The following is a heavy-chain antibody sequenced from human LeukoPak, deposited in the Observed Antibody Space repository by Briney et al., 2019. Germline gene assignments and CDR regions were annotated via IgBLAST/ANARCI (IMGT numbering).Heavy chain of an antibody. V-gene: IGHV1-2*02. D-gene: IGHD3-22*01. CDR1: GYTFTGYY. Sequence: GASVKVSCKASGYTFTGYYMHWVRQAPGQGLEWMGWINPNSGFTKYAPKFQGRVTMTMDTSISTAYMELISLRSDDTAVFYCARGPDSTGYYPFDYWGQGILVTVSS. CDR2: INPNSGFT. CDR3: ARGPDSTGYYPFDY. J-gene: IGHJ4*02.